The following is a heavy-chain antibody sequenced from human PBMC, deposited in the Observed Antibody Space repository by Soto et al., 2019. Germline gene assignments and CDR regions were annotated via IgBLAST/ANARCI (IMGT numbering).Heavy chain of an antibody. J-gene: IGHJ2*01. Sequence: SETLSLTCTVSGGSISSSSYYWGWIRQPPGKGLEWIGSIYYSGSTYYNPSLKSRVTISVDTSKNQFSLKLSSVTAADTAVYYCARSLTGEVGVYWYFDLWGRGTLVTVSS. CDR1: GGSISSSSYY. CDR2: IYYSGST. D-gene: IGHD7-27*01. CDR3: ARSLTGEVGVYWYFDL. V-gene: IGHV4-39*01.